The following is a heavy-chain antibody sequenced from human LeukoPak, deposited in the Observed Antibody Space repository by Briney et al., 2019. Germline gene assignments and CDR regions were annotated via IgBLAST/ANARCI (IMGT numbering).Heavy chain of an antibody. CDR1: GYSFTSYW. V-gene: IGHV5-51*01. D-gene: IGHD5-12*01. Sequence: KPGESLKISCKGSGYSFTSYWIGWVRQMPGKGLEWMGIIYPGDSDTRYSPSFQGQVTISADKSISTAYLQWSSLKASDTAMYYCARRYSGYDYAYYFDYWGQGTLVSVSS. CDR2: IYPGDSDT. CDR3: ARRYSGYDYAYYFDY. J-gene: IGHJ4*02.